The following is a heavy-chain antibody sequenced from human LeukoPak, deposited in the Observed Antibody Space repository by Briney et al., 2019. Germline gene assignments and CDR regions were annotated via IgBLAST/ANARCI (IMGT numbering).Heavy chain of an antibody. CDR2: NNGDGSTT. CDR1: GFSLSGYW. V-gene: IGHV3-74*01. Sequence: GGSLRLSCVASGFSLSGYWMYWVRQAPGKGLMYISRNNGDGSTTNYADVVKGRFTMSRGNVKNTLYLQMNSLRVEDTAVYYCARDPRNVGLAPWGQGTLVTVSS. D-gene: IGHD2-15*01. CDR3: ARDPRNVGLAP. J-gene: IGHJ5*02.